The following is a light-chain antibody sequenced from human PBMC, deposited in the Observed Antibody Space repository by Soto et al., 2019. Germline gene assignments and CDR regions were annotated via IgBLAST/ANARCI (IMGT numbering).Light chain of an antibody. CDR2: GAS. Sequence: EIVLTQSPGTLFLSPGERATLSCRASQSVRSRYVAWYQQKPGQAHRLLIYGASSRATGIPDRFSGSGYGTDFTFTISRLEPEDLAVYYCQQYGDSPTFGGGTKVGIK. CDR1: QSVRSRY. V-gene: IGKV3-20*01. J-gene: IGKJ4*01. CDR3: QQYGDSPT.